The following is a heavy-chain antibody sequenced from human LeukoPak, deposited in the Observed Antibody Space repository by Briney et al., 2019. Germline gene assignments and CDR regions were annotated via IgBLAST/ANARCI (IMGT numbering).Heavy chain of an antibody. CDR1: GGSISIYY. J-gene: IGHJ4*02. CDR3: ARESLDYDFWSGYYDY. V-gene: IGHV4-4*07. CDR2: IYTSGST. Sequence: SETLSLTCTVSGGSISIYYWSWLRHPAGKGLEWIGRIYTSGSTNYNPSHKSRVTMSVDTSKNQFSLKLSSVTAADTAVYYCARESLDYDFWSGYYDYWGQGTLVTVSS. D-gene: IGHD3-3*01.